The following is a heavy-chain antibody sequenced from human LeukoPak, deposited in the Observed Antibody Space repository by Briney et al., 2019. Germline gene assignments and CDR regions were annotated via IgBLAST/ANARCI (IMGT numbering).Heavy chain of an antibody. CDR1: GFTFSSYG. Sequence: PGGSLRLSCAASGFTFSSYGMHWVRQAPGKGLEWVAVISYDGSNKYYADSVKGRFTISRDNSKNTLYLQMNSLRGEDTAVYYCARGGNYGCVDYWGQGALVTVSS. V-gene: IGHV3-30*03. CDR2: ISYDGSNK. CDR3: ARGGNYGCVDY. D-gene: IGHD3-16*01. J-gene: IGHJ4*02.